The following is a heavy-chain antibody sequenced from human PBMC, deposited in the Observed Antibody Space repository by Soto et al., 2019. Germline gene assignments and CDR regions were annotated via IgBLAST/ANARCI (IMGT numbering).Heavy chain of an antibody. CDR1: GYSIRNGYY. V-gene: IGHV4-38-2*02. CDR3: AREGGESSDGLYYFDS. D-gene: IGHD3-16*01. Sequence: SETLSLTCTVSGYSIRNGYYWGWIRQPPGKGLEWIGTIYHSGSTYYNPSLKSRVTISVDASENHFSLKLSSVTAADTAVYFCAREGGESSDGLYYFDSWGQGSLVTVSS. J-gene: IGHJ4*02. CDR2: IYHSGST.